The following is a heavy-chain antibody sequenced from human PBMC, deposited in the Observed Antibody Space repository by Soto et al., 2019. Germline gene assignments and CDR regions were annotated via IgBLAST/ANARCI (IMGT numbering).Heavy chain of an antibody. Sequence: PGGSLRLSCSASGFTFSSYAMHWVRQAPGKGLEYVSAISSNGGSTYYADSVKGRFTISRDNSKNTLYLQMSSLRAEDTAVYYCVKDLYYDSSGYYSLTSFDYWGQGTLVTVSS. D-gene: IGHD3-22*01. J-gene: IGHJ4*02. CDR3: VKDLYYDSSGYYSLTSFDY. CDR2: ISSNGGST. CDR1: GFTFSSYA. V-gene: IGHV3-64D*06.